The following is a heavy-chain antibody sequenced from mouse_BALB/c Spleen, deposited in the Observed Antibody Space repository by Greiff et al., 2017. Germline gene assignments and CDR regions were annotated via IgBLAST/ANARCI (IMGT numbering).Heavy chain of an antibody. D-gene: IGHD1-1*01. CDR3: ARDYYGSTFAY. V-gene: IGHV2-9*02. CDR1: GFSLTSYG. Sequence: VQVVESGPGLVAPSQSLSITCTVSGFSLTSYGVHWVRQPPGKGLEWLGVIWAGGSTNYNSALMSRLSISKDNSKSQVFLKMNSLQTDDTARYYCARDYYGSTFAYWGQGTLVTVSA. CDR2: IWAGGST. J-gene: IGHJ3*01.